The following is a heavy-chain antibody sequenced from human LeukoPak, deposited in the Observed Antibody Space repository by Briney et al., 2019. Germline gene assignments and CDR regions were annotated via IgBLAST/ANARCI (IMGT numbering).Heavy chain of an antibody. J-gene: IGHJ4*02. Sequence: PSETLSLTCTVSGGSISSGGYYWSWIRQHPGKGLEWIGYIYYSGSTYYNPSLKSRVTISVDTSKNQFSLKLSSVTAADTAVYYCARAVAGTFYMWPWGQGTLVTVSS. D-gene: IGHD6-19*01. CDR1: GGSISSGGYY. CDR3: ARAVAGTFYMWP. V-gene: IGHV4-31*03. CDR2: IYYSGST.